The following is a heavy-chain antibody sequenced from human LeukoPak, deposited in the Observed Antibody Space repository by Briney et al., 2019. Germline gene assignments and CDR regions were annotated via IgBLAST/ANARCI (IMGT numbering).Heavy chain of an antibody. CDR1: GFTFDDYA. Sequence: GGPLRLSCAASGFTFDDYAMHWLRHAPGKGLEWVSGISWNSFTIGYADSVKGRFTISRDNAKNSLYLQMNSLRVEDTALYYCAKDIGRVDTASTYMDVWGKGTTVTISS. CDR3: AKDIGRVDTASTYMDV. CDR2: ISWNSFTI. V-gene: IGHV3-9*01. J-gene: IGHJ6*03. D-gene: IGHD5-18*01.